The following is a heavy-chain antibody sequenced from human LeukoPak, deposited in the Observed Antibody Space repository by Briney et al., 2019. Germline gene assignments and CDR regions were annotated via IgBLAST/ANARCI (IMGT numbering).Heavy chain of an antibody. J-gene: IGHJ4*02. CDR3: ANLTPDSPTPTGF. CDR2: ISRSGSTP. CDR1: GFTFSAYD. V-gene: IGHV3-23*01. D-gene: IGHD1-1*01. Sequence: GGSLRLSCAGSGFTFSAYDLSWVRQAQGQGLEWVAAISRSGSTPYYTASVKGRFTVSRDNSKNTLFLQMNSLRAGDTAVYYCANLTPDSPTPTGFWGRGTLVTVSS.